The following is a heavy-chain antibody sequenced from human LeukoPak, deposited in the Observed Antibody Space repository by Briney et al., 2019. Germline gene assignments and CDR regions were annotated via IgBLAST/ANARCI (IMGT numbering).Heavy chain of an antibody. J-gene: IGHJ5*02. Sequence: SETLSLTCTVSGGSISSRSYYWGWIRQPPGKGLEWIGSIYYSGSTYYNPSLKSRVTISVDTSKNQFSLKLSSVTAADTAVYYCAKTTYYDFWSGEKNWFDPWGQGTLVTVSS. V-gene: IGHV4-39*01. CDR1: GGSISSRSYY. CDR2: IYYSGST. CDR3: AKTTYYDFWSGEKNWFDP. D-gene: IGHD3-3*01.